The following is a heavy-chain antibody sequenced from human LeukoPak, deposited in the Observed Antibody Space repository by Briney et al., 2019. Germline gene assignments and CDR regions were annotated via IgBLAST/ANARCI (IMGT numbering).Heavy chain of an antibody. J-gene: IGHJ4*02. CDR3: ARDNRDWAFDY. D-gene: IGHD2-21*02. V-gene: IGHV3-53*05. CDR2: IYSGGNT. Sequence: QPGGSLRLSCAASGFTVSSNSMSWVRQAPGKGLEWVSLIYSGGNTYYADSVKGRFTISRDNSKNTLVLQMNSLRSEDTAVYFCARDNRDWAFDYWGQGTLVTVSS. CDR1: GFTVSSNS.